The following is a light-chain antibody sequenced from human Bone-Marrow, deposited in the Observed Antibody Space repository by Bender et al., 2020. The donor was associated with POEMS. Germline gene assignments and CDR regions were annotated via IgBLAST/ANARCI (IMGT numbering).Light chain of an antibody. Sequence: HSALTQPASVSGSPGQSITISCTGTGSDVGNFDLVSWYQVHPRKAPRLIIYEGSKRPSGVSSRFSGSKSANTASLTISGLQAEDEADYYCCSYAGNVFVFGSGTEVIV. J-gene: IGLJ1*01. CDR3: CSYAGNVFV. CDR1: GSDVGNFDL. V-gene: IGLV2-23*01. CDR2: EGS.